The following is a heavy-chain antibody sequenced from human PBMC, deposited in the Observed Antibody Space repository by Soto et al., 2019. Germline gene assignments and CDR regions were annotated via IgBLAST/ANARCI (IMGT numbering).Heavy chain of an antibody. J-gene: IGHJ4*02. CDR1: GFTFSSYW. D-gene: IGHD2-15*01. V-gene: IGHV3-7*01. Sequence: GGSLRLSCAASGFTFSSYWMSWVRQAPGKGLEWVANIKQDGSEKYYVDSVKGRFTISRDNAKNSLYLQMNSLRAEDTAVYYCARDSEGGYCSGGSCYSGIVDYWGQGTLVTVSS. CDR3: ARDSEGGYCSGGSCYSGIVDY. CDR2: IKQDGSEK.